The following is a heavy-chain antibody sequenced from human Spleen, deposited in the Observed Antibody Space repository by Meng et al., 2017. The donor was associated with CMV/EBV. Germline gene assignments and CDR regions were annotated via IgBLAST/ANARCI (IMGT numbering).Heavy chain of an antibody. CDR3: ARGRAVRIAARPRSYFDY. CDR2: INHSGST. V-gene: IGHV4-34*01. Sequence: SETLSPTCAVYGGSFSGYYWSWIRQPPGKGLEWIGEINHSGSTNYNPSLKSRVTISVDTSKNQFSLKLSSVTAADTAVYYCARGRAVRIAARPRSYFDYWGQGTLVTVSS. CDR1: GGSFSGYY. D-gene: IGHD6-6*01. J-gene: IGHJ4*02.